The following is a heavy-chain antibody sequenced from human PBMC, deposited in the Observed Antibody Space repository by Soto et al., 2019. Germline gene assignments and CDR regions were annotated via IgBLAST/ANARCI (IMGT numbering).Heavy chain of an antibody. D-gene: IGHD1-7*01. J-gene: IGHJ5*02. CDR2: ISAYNGNT. CDR3: GRVDGPKLELLGRWFDP. V-gene: IGHV1-18*01. Sequence: ASVKVSCKASGYTFTSYGISWVRQAPGQGLEWMGWISAYNGNTNYAQKLQGRVTMTTDTSTSTAYMELRSLRSDDTAVYYCGRVDGPKLELLGRWFDPWGQGTLGTVSS. CDR1: GYTFTSYG.